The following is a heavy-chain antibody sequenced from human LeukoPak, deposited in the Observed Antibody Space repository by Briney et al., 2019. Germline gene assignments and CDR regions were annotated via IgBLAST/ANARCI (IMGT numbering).Heavy chain of an antibody. J-gene: IGHJ6*04. CDR1: GGSISSGGYY. D-gene: IGHD3-9*01. CDR3: AREGEDDILTGNGMDV. Sequence: SQTLSLTCTVSGGSISSGGYYWSWIRQHPGKGLEWIGYIYYSGSTYYNPSLKSRVTIPVDTSKNQFSLKLSSVTAADTAVYYCAREGEDDILTGNGMDVWGKGTTVTVSS. CDR2: IYYSGST. V-gene: IGHV4-31*03.